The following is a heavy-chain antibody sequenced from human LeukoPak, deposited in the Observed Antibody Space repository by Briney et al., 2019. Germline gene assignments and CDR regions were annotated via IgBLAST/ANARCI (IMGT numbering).Heavy chain of an antibody. J-gene: IGHJ4*02. CDR3: ARDERTAAAGTEGYFDY. CDR1: GYTFTTYG. D-gene: IGHD6-13*01. Sequence: GASVKVSCKASGYTFTTYGVSWVRQAPGQGLEWMGWISAYNGNTNYAQKLQGRVTMTTDTSTSTAYMELRSLRSDDTAVYYCARDERTAAAGTEGYFDYWGQGTLVTVSS. CDR2: ISAYNGNT. V-gene: IGHV1-18*01.